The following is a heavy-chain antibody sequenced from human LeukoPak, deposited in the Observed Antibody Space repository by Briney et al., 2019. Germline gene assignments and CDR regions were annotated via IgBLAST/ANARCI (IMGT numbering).Heavy chain of an antibody. CDR1: GVSITGDEDF. CDR2: VHHSGNR. D-gene: IGHD3-3*01. CDR3: ARGTIFGVVITLFDY. Sequence: SETLSLTCSVSGVSITGDEDFWTWIRQPPGKGLELIGYVHHSGNRYYDSSLGSRLTISVDRSKNQFSLKLSSVTAADTAVYYCARGTIFGVVITLFDYWGQGTLVTVSS. J-gene: IGHJ4*02. V-gene: IGHV4-30-2*01.